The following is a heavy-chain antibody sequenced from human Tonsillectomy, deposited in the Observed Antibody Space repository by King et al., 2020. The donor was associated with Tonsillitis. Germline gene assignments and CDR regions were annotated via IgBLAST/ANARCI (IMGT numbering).Heavy chain of an antibody. CDR1: GFTFSSYS. CDR3: ARDCSGGSCYPYYYGMDV. Sequence: VQLVESGGGLVKPGGSLRLSCAASGFTFSSYSMNWVRQSPGKGLEWVSSISSSSSYIYYADSVKGRFAISRDNAKHSLYLQMNSLRAEDTAVYDCARDCSGGSCYPYYYGMDVWGQGTTVTVSS. D-gene: IGHD2-15*01. V-gene: IGHV3-21*01. CDR2: ISSSSSYI. J-gene: IGHJ6*02.